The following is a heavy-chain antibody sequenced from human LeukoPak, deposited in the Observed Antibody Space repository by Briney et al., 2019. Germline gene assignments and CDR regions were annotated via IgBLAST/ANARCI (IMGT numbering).Heavy chain of an antibody. D-gene: IGHD3-22*01. V-gene: IGHV1-18*01. CDR3: ARGPFHYWYYYDSSGYPFDY. CDR2: ISAYNGDT. CDR1: GYTFTTYG. J-gene: IGHJ4*02. Sequence: ASVKVSCKAYGYTFTTYGINWVRQAPGQGLEWMGWISAYNGDTNYAQKLQGRVTMTTDTSTSTAYMELRSLRSDDTAVYYCARGPFHYWYYYDSSGYPFDYWGQGTLVTVSS.